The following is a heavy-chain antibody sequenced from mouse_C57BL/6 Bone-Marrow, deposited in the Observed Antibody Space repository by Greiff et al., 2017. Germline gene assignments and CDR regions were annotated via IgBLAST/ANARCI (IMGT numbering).Heavy chain of an antibody. V-gene: IGHV1-7*01. J-gene: IGHJ3*01. CDR1: GYTFTSYW. CDR2: INPSSGYT. Sequence: VQLQQSGAELAKPGASVKLSCKASGYTFTSYWMHWVKQRPGQGLEWIGYINPSSGYTKYNQKFKDKATLTADKSSSTAYMQLSSLTYEDSAVYYCARRYYGSSFWFAYWGQGTLVTVSA. D-gene: IGHD1-1*01. CDR3: ARRYYGSSFWFAY.